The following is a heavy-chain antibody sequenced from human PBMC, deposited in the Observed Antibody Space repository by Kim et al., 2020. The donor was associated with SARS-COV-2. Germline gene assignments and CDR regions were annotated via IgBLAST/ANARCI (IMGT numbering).Heavy chain of an antibody. J-gene: IGHJ6*02. Sequence: RFTISRDNSKNTLYLQMNSLTTEDTALYYCAKADTSTLSPTYYYYYGRDVWGQGTTVTVSS. CDR3: AKADTSTLSPTYYYYYGRDV. V-gene: IGHV3-43*01. D-gene: IGHD5-18*01.